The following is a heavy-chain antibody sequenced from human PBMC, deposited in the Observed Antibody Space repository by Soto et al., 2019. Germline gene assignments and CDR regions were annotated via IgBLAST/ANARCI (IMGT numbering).Heavy chain of an antibody. CDR3: ARGPHAIAADYFDY. D-gene: IGHD6-13*01. CDR2: MNPNSGNT. J-gene: IGHJ4*02. Sequence: QVQLVQSGAEVRKPGASVKVSCKASGYTFTSYDINWVRQATGQGLEWMGWMNPNSGNTGYAQKFQGRVTMTRNTSISTAYMELSSLRSEDTAVYYCARGPHAIAADYFDYWGQGTLVTVSS. CDR1: GYTFTSYD. V-gene: IGHV1-8*01.